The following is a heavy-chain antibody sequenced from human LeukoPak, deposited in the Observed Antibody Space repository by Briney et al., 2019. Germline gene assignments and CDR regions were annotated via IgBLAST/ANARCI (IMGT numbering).Heavy chain of an antibody. D-gene: IGHD2-2*01. J-gene: IGHJ4*02. V-gene: IGHV3-9*01. Sequence: GRSLRLSCAASGFIFDDYAMYWVRQAPGRGLEWVSGISWDSVAIAYADSVKGRFTISRDNSKNSLYLQMNSLRAEDTAVYYCARDLVVPAAMGYFDYWGRGTLVTVSS. CDR3: ARDLVVPAAMGYFDY. CDR2: ISWDSVAI. CDR1: GFIFDDYA.